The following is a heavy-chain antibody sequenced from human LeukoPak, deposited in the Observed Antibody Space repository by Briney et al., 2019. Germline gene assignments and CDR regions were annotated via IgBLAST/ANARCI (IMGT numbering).Heavy chain of an antibody. V-gene: IGHV3-11*04. J-gene: IGHJ4*02. Sequence: GGSLRLSCAGSGFTSSDYYMSWIRQAPGKGLEWVSYISSSDTTIYYADSVKGRFTISRDNAQNSLYLQMNTLRADDTAVYYCARADCSSTSCYELDYWGQGTLVTVSS. CDR2: ISSSDTTI. D-gene: IGHD2-2*01. CDR3: ARADCSSTSCYELDY. CDR1: GFTSSDYY.